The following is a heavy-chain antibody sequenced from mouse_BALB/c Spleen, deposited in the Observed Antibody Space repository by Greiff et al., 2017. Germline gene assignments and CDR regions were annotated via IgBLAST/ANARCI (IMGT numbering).Heavy chain of an antibody. CDR1: GFTFSDYY. Sequence: EVNVVESGGGLVKPGGSLKLSCAASGFTFSDYYMYWVRQTPEKRLEWVATISDGGSYTYYPDSVKGRFTISRDNAKNNLYLQMSSLKSEDTAMYYCASLDSSGYVSFAYWGQGTLVTVSA. CDR2: ISDGGSYT. CDR3: ASLDSSGYVSFAY. D-gene: IGHD3-2*01. J-gene: IGHJ3*01. V-gene: IGHV5-4*02.